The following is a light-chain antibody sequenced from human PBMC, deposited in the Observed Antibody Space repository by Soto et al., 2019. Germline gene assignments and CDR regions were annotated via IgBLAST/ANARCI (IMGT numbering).Light chain of an antibody. V-gene: IGLV2-14*01. CDR1: SSDVGGYNY. CDR2: DVS. J-gene: IGLJ1*01. CDR3: SSYTSSSTLV. Sequence: QLVLTQPASVSRSPGQSITISCTGTSSDVGGYNYVSWYQQHPGKAPKLMIYDVSNRPSGVSNRFSGSKSGNTASLTISGLQAEDEADYYCSSYTSSSTLVFGTGTKVTVL.